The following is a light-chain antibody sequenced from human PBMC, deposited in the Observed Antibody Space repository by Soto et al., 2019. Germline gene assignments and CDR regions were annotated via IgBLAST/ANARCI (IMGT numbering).Light chain of an antibody. CDR1: SSDVGGYNY. CDR2: EVS. J-gene: IGLJ1*01. CDR3: SSYTSSSKR. V-gene: IGLV2-14*01. Sequence: QSVLTQPASVSGSPGQSITISCTGTSSDVGGYNYVSWYQQHPGKAPKLMIYEVSNRPSGVSNRFSGSKSGNTASLTISGLHAEDEADYYCSSYTSSSKRFGTGTKVTVL.